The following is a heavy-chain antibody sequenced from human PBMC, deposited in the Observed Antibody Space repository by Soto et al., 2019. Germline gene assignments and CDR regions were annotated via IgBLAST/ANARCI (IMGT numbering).Heavy chain of an antibody. CDR1: GFTFSSYG. Sequence: GGALGLSCAAFGFTFSSYGMHWARLASDKGLEKVAVIWYYGSNKYYAETVKCRFTISRYNSKNKQYQLMNSLRAEDTAKYNSAIEISISWYGGPMVDYYYGMDVWGQVTTVTVSS. V-gene: IGHV3-33*01. CDR2: IWYYGSNK. J-gene: IGHJ6*02. CDR3: AIEISISWYGGPMVDYYYGMDV. D-gene: IGHD2-2*01.